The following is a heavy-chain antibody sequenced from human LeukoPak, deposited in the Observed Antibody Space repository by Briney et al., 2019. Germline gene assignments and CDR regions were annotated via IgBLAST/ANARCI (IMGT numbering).Heavy chain of an antibody. CDR1: GFIFSSYA. D-gene: IGHD3-22*01. V-gene: IGHV3-30-3*01. CDR2: ISYDGSNK. CDR3: ARELSSSGYYDYGMDV. Sequence: GGSLRLSCAASGFIFSSYAMHWVRQAPGKGLEWVAVISYDGSNKYYADSVKGRFTISRDNSKNTLYLQMNSLRAEDTAVYYCARELSSSGYYDYGMDVWGQGTTVTVSS. J-gene: IGHJ6*02.